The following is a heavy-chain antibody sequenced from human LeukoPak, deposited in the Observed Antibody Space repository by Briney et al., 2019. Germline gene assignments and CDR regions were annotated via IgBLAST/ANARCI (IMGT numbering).Heavy chain of an antibody. CDR3: AACPFDWLSHSGYYYMDV. Sequence: SVKVSCKASGGTFSSYAISWVRQAPGQGLEWMGGIIPIFGTANYAQKFQGRVTIITDESTSTAYMELSSLRSEDTAVYYCAACPFDWLSHSGYYYMDVWGKGTTVTVSS. V-gene: IGHV1-69*05. D-gene: IGHD3-9*01. CDR1: GGTFSSYA. CDR2: IIPIFGTA. J-gene: IGHJ6*03.